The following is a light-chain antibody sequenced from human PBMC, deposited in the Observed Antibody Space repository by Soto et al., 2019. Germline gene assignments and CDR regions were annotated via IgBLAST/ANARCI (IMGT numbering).Light chain of an antibody. Sequence: QSVLTQPASVSGSPGQSITISCTGTSSDVGGYNYVSWYQQHPGKAPKLMIYDVSNRPSGVSNRFSGSKSGNTASLTISGLQAEDEADYYCSSYTSSSTPHVVFGEGTKLTVL. CDR2: DVS. CDR3: SSYTSSSTPHVV. V-gene: IGLV2-14*01. CDR1: SSDVGGYNY. J-gene: IGLJ2*01.